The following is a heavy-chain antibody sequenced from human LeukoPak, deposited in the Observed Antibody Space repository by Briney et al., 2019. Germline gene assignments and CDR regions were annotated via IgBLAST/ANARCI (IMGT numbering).Heavy chain of an antibody. CDR3: AQDPVGVVVGIFDY. V-gene: IGHV3-23*01. CDR1: GFTFSSYA. CDR2: ISGSGGST. D-gene: IGHD2-15*01. J-gene: IGHJ4*02. Sequence: GGSLRLSCAASGFTFSSYAMSWVRQAPGKGLEWVSAISGSGGSTYYADSVKGRFTISRGNSKNTLYLQMNSLRAEDTAVYYCAQDPVGVVVGIFDYWGQGTLVTVSS.